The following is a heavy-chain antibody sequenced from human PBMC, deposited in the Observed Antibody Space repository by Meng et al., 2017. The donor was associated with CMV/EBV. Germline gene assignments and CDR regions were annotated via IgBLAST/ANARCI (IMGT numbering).Heavy chain of an antibody. V-gene: IGHV3-53*05. CDR1: GFAVSNSY. Sequence: CAASGFAVSNSYMSWVRQAPGKGLEWVSVIFAGGNTYSADSVKGRFTISRDNSKNTLYLQMNSLRAEDTAVYYCARDWFFGGSGWFDPWGQGTLVTVSS. J-gene: IGHJ5*02. D-gene: IGHD3-3*01. CDR3: ARDWFFGGSGWFDP. CDR2: IFAGGNT.